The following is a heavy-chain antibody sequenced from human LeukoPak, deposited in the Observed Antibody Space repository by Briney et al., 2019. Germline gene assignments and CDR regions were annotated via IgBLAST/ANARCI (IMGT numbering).Heavy chain of an antibody. D-gene: IGHD3-10*01. CDR2: IYYSGST. V-gene: IGHV4-39*07. Sequence: SETLSLTCTVSGGSISSSSYYWGWIRQPPGKGLEWIGSIYYSGSTYYNPSLKSRVTISVDTSKNQFSLKLSSVTAADTAVYYCARVLWFGELLFAGVRYYYYMDVWGKGTMVTVSS. J-gene: IGHJ6*03. CDR1: GGSISSSSYY. CDR3: ARVLWFGELLFAGVRYYYYMDV.